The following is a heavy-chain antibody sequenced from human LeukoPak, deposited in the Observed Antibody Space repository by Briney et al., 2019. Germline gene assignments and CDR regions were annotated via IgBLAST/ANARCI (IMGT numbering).Heavy chain of an antibody. CDR2: LSSSGGTT. V-gene: IGHV3-23*01. CDR1: GFTFSNYA. D-gene: IGHD3-22*01. J-gene: IGHJ4*02. Sequence: GGSLRLSCAASGFTFSNYAMSWVRQAPGKGLEWVSGLSSSGGTTYYADSVKGRFTISRDNSKSMMYLGMNSLRAEDTAVYYCAKDYAMIEVVTLFDNWGQGTLVTVSS. CDR3: AKDYAMIEVVTLFDN.